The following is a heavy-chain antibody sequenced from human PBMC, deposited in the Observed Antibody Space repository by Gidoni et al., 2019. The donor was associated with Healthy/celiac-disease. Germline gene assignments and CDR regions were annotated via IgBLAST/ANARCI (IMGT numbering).Heavy chain of an antibody. Sequence: QVQLVQSGAEVKKPGSSVKVSCKASGGTFSSYTISWVRQAPGQGLEWMGRIIPILGIANYAQKFQGRVTITADKSTSTAYMELSSLRSEDTAVYYCARVRDGYNHFDYWGQRTLVTVSS. CDR2: IIPILGIA. CDR1: GGTFSSYT. V-gene: IGHV1-69*02. CDR3: ARVRDGYNHFDY. D-gene: IGHD5-12*01. J-gene: IGHJ4*02.